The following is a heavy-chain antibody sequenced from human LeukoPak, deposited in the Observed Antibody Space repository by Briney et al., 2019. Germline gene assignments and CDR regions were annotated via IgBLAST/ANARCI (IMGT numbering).Heavy chain of an antibody. Sequence: GGSLRLSCAASGFTFSSYGMHWVRQAPGKGLEWVAVISYDGSNKYYADSVKGRFNISRDNSKNTLYLQMNSLRAEDTAVYYCAKDPTSLRGGLLWFGELSYGMDVWGQGTTVTVSS. CDR2: ISYDGSNK. J-gene: IGHJ6*02. CDR3: AKDPTSLRGGLLWFGELSYGMDV. V-gene: IGHV3-30*18. D-gene: IGHD3-10*01. CDR1: GFTFSSYG.